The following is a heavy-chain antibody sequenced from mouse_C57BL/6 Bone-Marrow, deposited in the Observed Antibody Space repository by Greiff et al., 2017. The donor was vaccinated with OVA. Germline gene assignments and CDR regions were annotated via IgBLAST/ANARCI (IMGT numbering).Heavy chain of an antibody. V-gene: IGHV1-63*01. D-gene: IGHD3-1*01. CDR3: AREGYFYWYFDV. CDR1: GYTFTNYW. Sequence: QVQLQQSGAELVRPGTSVKMSCKASGYTFTNYWIGWAKQRPGHGLEWIGDIYPGGGYTNYNEKFKGKATLTADKSSSTAYMQLSSLTYEDSAVYYCAREGYFYWYFDVWGTGTTVTVSS. J-gene: IGHJ1*03. CDR2: IYPGGGYT.